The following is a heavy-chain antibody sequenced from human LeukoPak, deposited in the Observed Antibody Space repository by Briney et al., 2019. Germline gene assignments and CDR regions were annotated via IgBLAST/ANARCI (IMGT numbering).Heavy chain of an antibody. J-gene: IGHJ6*02. CDR1: GDSVSSNSAT. Sequence: SQTLSLTCAISGDSVSSNSATWNWIRQSPSRGLEWLGWTYYRSKWYNDYAVSVRSRITINPDTSKNQFSLQLNSVTPEDTAVYYCTRGYYYNSGSSAYYHGLDVWGQGTTVTVSS. CDR2: TYYRSKWYN. CDR3: TRGYYYNSGSSAYYHGLDV. D-gene: IGHD3-10*01. V-gene: IGHV6-1*01.